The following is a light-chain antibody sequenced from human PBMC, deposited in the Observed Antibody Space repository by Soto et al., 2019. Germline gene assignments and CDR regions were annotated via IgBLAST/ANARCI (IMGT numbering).Light chain of an antibody. CDR1: QSFRGL. V-gene: IGKV3-11*01. J-gene: IGKJ5*01. Sequence: EVVLTQSPVTLSLSAVERATLSGRASQSFRGLLAWYQQKPGQAPRLLIYDAYNRATGIPPRFSGSGSGTDFTLTISSLEPEDSAVYYCQQRHMWPITFGQGTQREIK. CDR3: QQRHMWPIT. CDR2: DAY.